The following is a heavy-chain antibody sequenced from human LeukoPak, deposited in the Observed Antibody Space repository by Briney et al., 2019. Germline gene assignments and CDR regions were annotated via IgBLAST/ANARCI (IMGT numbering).Heavy chain of an antibody. Sequence: GGILRLSCAASGFIFSNYGMSWVRQAPGKGLEWVSVISGSGGSTYYADSVKGRFTISRDNSKNTLYLQMNSLRAEDTAVYYCAKVGGIVVLPAAIPRMGLFNVWGKGTTVTISS. V-gene: IGHV3-23*01. J-gene: IGHJ6*04. CDR2: ISGSGGST. CDR3: AKVGGIVVLPAAIPRMGLFNV. CDR1: GFIFSNYG. D-gene: IGHD2-2*01.